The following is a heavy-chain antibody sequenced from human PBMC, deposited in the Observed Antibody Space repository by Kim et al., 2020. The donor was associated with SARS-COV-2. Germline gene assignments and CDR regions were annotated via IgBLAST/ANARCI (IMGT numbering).Heavy chain of an antibody. CDR1: GGSISSYY. CDR3: ARAELYGDYYYYYGMDV. Sequence: SETLSLTCTVSGGSISSYYWSWIRQPAGKGLEWIGRIYTSGSTNYNPSLKSRVTMSVDTSKNQFSLKLSSVTAADTAVYYCARAELYGDYYYYYGMDVWGQGTTVTVSS. V-gene: IGHV4-4*07. J-gene: IGHJ6*02. CDR2: IYTSGST. D-gene: IGHD4-17*01.